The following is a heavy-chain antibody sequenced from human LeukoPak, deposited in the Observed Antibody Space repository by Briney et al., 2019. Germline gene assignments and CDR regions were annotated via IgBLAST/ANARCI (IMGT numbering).Heavy chain of an antibody. D-gene: IGHD4-17*01. CDR2: IIPIFGIA. Sequence: ASVKVSCKASGYTFTSYDINWVRQATGQGLEWMGGIIPIFGIANYAQKFQGRVTITTDESTSTAYMELSSLRSEDTAVYYCARRYGDYIGYFDYWGQGTLVTVSS. CDR1: GYTFTSYD. V-gene: IGHV1-69*05. J-gene: IGHJ4*02. CDR3: ARRYGDYIGYFDY.